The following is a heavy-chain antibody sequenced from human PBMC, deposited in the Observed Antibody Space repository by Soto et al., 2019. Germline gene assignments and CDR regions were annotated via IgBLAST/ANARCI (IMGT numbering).Heavy chain of an antibody. D-gene: IGHD6-13*01. CDR3: AKDRVAAAGWASESFDY. CDR1: GFTFSSYA. J-gene: IGHJ4*02. Sequence: EVQLLESGGGLVQPGGSLRLSCAASGFTFSSYAMSWVRRAPGKGLEWVSAISGSGGSTYYADSVKGRFTISRDNSKNTLYLQMNSLRAEDTAVYYCAKDRVAAAGWASESFDYCGQGTLVTVSS. V-gene: IGHV3-23*01. CDR2: ISGSGGST.